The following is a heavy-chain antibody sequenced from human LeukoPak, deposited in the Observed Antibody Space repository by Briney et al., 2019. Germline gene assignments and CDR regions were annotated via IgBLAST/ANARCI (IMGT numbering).Heavy chain of an antibody. J-gene: IGHJ4*02. D-gene: IGHD6-19*01. CDR2: ISGSGGST. V-gene: IGHV3-23*01. CDR3: PTEVGPGRRRGWTEDYDY. CDR1: GFTFSSYA. Sequence: PGGSLRLSCAASGFTFSSYAMSWVRQAPGKGLEWVAGISGSGGSTYYADSVKGRFTISRDNSNNTLYLQMNSLRAEDTAVYNCPTEVGPGRRRGWTEDYDYWGQGTLVTVSS.